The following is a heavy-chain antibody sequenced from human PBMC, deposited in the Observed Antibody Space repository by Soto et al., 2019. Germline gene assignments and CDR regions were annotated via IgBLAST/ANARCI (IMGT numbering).Heavy chain of an antibody. V-gene: IGHV4-31*03. CDR2: IYYSGST. CDR3: ARDQGFGELLAGWFDP. D-gene: IGHD3-10*01. Sequence: SETLSLTCTVSGGSINSGDYYWSWIRQHPGKGLEWIGYIYYSGSTYYNPSLKSRVTISVDTSKNQFSLKLSSVTAADTAVYYCARDQGFGELLAGWFDPWGQGTLVTVSS. J-gene: IGHJ5*02. CDR1: GGSINSGDYY.